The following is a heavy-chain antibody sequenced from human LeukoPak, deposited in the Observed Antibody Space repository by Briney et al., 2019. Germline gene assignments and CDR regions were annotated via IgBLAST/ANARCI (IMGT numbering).Heavy chain of an antibody. V-gene: IGHV5-51*01. J-gene: IGHJ4*02. Sequence: GESLKISCQGSGYRFISYWIAWVRQMPGKGLEWMGIISPGDSDTRYSPSFQGQVTISADKSISTAYLQWSSLKASDTGMYYCARRDYYERSGWPFDYWGQGTLVTVSS. CDR3: ARRDYYERSGWPFDY. CDR1: GYRFISYW. D-gene: IGHD3-22*01. CDR2: ISPGDSDT.